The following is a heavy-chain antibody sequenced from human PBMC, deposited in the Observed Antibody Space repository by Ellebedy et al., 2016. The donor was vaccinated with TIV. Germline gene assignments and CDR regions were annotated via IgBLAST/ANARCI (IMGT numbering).Heavy chain of an antibody. CDR1: GFTFSSYA. CDR3: AKAAGACSGNICYTLYT. Sequence: GESLKISCAASGFTFSSYAMSWVRQAPGMGLQWVSTISSSGGSTYYTDSVKGRFTISRDNSNNTLYLQMNGLRAEDTAVYYCAKAAGACSGNICYTLYTWGQGTLVTVSS. V-gene: IGHV3-23*01. J-gene: IGHJ5*02. CDR2: ISSSGGST. D-gene: IGHD2-2*02.